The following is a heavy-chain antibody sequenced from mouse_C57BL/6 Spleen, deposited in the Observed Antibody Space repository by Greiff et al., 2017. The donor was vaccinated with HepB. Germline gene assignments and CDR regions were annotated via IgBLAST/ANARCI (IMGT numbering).Heavy chain of an antibody. J-gene: IGHJ3*01. CDR2: IYPGSGNT. V-gene: IGHV1-66*01. Sequence: LQESGPELVKPGASVKISCKASGYSFTSYYIHWVKQRPGQGLEWIGWIYPGSGNTKYNEKFKGKATLTADTSSSTAYMQLSSLTSEDSAVYYCARSRQLRLDLFAYWGQGTLVTVSA. CDR1: GYSFTSYY. CDR3: ARSRQLRLDLFAY. D-gene: IGHD3-2*02.